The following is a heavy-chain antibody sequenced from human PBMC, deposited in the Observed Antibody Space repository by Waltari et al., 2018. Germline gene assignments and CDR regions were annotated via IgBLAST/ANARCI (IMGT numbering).Heavy chain of an antibody. D-gene: IGHD3-16*01. CDR2: IKADGSEK. CDR1: VFTFRGYW. CDR3: ARGSAYYVRVWDY. V-gene: IGHV3-7*03. Sequence: VQLVEPGGTLVQPGGSLRLSSSAFVFTFRGYWMTWVGQAPGKGLEWVANIKADGSEKYYVDSVRGRFTIARDNAENSLYLQMNSLIADDTAVYYCARGSAYYVRVWDYWGQGTLVTVSS. J-gene: IGHJ4*02.